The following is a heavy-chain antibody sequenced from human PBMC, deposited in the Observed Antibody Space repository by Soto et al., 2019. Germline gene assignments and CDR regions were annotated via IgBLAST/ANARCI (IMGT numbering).Heavy chain of an antibody. CDR2: IYPGDSDT. CDR1: GYSFTSYW. CDR3: ASQRTRWSMARGAHESYFDY. D-gene: IGHD3-10*01. Sequence: GESLKISCKGSGYSFTSYWIGWVRQMPGKGLEWMGIIYPGDSDTRYSPSFQGQVTISADKSISTAYLQWSSLKASDTAMYYCASQRTRWSMARGAHESYFDYWGQGTLVTVSS. J-gene: IGHJ4*02. V-gene: IGHV5-51*01.